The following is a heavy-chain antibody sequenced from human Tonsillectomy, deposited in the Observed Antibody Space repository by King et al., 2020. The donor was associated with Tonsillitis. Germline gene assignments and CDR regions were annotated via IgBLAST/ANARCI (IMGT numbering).Heavy chain of an antibody. D-gene: IGHD3-16*01. Sequence: QLQESGPGLVKPSETLSLTCTVSGGSVSSGNYYWSWIRQPPGKGLEWIGYIYYSGSTNYNPSLKSRVTISVDTFKNQFSLKLSSVTAADTAVYYCARGGGTQARYGMDVWGQGTTVTVSS. J-gene: IGHJ6*02. CDR2: IYYSGST. CDR1: GGSVSSGNYY. V-gene: IGHV4-61*01. CDR3: ARGGGTQARYGMDV.